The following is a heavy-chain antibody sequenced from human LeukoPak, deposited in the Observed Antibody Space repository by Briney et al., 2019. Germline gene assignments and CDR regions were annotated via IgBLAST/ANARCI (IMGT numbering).Heavy chain of an antibody. CDR2: IYTSGST. J-gene: IGHJ4*02. CDR1: GGSINSGYYY. CDR3: ASQSHITMIRGVINFDY. V-gene: IGHV4-61*02. Sequence: SQTLSLTCTVSGGSINSGYYYWSWIRQPAGKGLEWIGRIYTSGSTNYNPSLKSRVTISVDTSKNQFSLKLSSVTAADTAVYYCASQSHITMIRGVINFDYWGQGTLVTVSS. D-gene: IGHD3-10*01.